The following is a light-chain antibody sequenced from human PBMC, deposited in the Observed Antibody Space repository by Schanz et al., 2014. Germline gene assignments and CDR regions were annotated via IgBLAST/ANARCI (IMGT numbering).Light chain of an antibody. CDR2: GAS. CDR1: QAIRQD. J-gene: IGKJ4*01. CDR3: VQGYNYPLT. V-gene: IGKV1-6*01. Sequence: AIQVTQSPSSLSASVGESVTITCHSSQAIRQDLAWYQQKPGKAPRFLIYGASRLQTGVPPRFSGSGSATDFTLTISDLQPDDFATYYCVQGYNYPLTFGGGTTVEI.